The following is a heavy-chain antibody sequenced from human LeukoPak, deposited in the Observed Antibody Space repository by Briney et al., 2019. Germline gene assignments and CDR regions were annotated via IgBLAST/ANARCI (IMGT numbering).Heavy chain of an antibody. D-gene: IGHD1-26*01. V-gene: IGHV1-18*01. Sequence: ASVKVSCKASGYTFTSYGISWVRQAPGQGLEWMGWISAYNGNTNYAQNLQGRVTMTTDTSTSTAYMGLRSLRSDDTAVYYCAIPQSRVGASDYWGQGTLVTVSS. CDR1: GYTFTSYG. J-gene: IGHJ4*02. CDR3: AIPQSRVGASDY. CDR2: ISAYNGNT.